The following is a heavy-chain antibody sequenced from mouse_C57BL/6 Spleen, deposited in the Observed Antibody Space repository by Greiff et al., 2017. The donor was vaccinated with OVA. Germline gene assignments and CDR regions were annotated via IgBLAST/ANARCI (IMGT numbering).Heavy chain of an antibody. Sequence: EVQLQQSVAELVRPGASVKLSCTASGFTIKNTYMHWVKQRPEQGLEWIGRIDPAHGNTKYAPKFQGKATITADTSSNTAYLQLSSLTSEDTAIYYCARSLYYYGSSYPPWFAYWGQGTLVTVAA. CDR1: GFTIKNTY. CDR3: ARSLYYYGSSYPPWFAY. D-gene: IGHD1-1*01. V-gene: IGHV14-3*01. J-gene: IGHJ3*01. CDR2: IDPAHGNT.